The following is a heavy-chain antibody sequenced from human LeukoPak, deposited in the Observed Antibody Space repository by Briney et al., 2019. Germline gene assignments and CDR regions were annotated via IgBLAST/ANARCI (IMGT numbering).Heavy chain of an antibody. CDR1: GYTFSSYA. Sequence: ASVKVPCKASGYTFSSYAIHWVRQAPGQRPEWMGSIKVGNGKTKYSQEFQGRVTITRDTSANTAYMELSSLRSEDMAVYYCAREDGDGYNSPDYNWFDPWGQGTLVTVSS. J-gene: IGHJ5*02. CDR3: AREDGDGYNSPDYNWFDP. D-gene: IGHD5-24*01. CDR2: IKVGNGKT. V-gene: IGHV1-3*03.